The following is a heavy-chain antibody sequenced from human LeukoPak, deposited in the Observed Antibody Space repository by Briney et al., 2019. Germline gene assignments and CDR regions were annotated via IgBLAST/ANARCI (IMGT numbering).Heavy chain of an antibody. V-gene: IGHV3-30*04. D-gene: IGHD3-10*01. CDR2: ISYDGSNK. CDR3: ARDGNYYGSGSYYLHPLDY. CDR1: GFTFSSYA. Sequence: PGGSLRLSCAASGFTFSSYAMHWVRQAPGKGLEWVAVISYDGSNKYYADSVKGRFTISRDNSKNTLYPQMNSLRAEDTAVYYCARDGNYYGSGSYYLHPLDYWGQGTLVTVSS. J-gene: IGHJ4*02.